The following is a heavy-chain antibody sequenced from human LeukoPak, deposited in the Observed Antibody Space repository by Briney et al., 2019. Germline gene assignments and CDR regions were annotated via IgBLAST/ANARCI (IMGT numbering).Heavy chain of an antibody. CDR2: ISYDGSHK. V-gene: IGHV3-30*04. D-gene: IGHD4-17*01. CDR3: ARRNGDYGLDY. CDR1: GFTFSNYA. J-gene: IGHJ4*02. Sequence: GRSLRLSCAASGFTFSNYAMHWVRQAPGKGLEWVTAISYDGSHKYYADSVKGRFTISRDNSKNTLYLQMNSLRAEDTAVYYCARRNGDYGLDYWGQGTLVTVSS.